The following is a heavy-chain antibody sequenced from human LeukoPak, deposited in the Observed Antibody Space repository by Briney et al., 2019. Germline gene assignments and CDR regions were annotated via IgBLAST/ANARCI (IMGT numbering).Heavy chain of an antibody. CDR1: GFTFSSYG. CDR3: ARVKYSSSWYNYGMDV. J-gene: IGHJ6*02. CDR2: IWYDGSNK. Sequence: GGALRLSCAASGFTFSSYGMHWVRQAPGKGLECGADIWYDGSNKYYADSVRGRFTISRENSKRTRYLQMNSLRAEDTAVYYCARVKYSSSWYNYGMDVWGQGTTVTVSS. V-gene: IGHV3-33*01. D-gene: IGHD6-13*01.